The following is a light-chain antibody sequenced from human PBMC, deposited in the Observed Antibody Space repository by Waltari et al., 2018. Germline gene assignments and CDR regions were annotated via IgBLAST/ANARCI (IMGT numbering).Light chain of an antibody. CDR2: SAS. V-gene: IGKV1-39*01. Sequence: DIQLTQSPSSLSASVGARVTITCRASQSLSSYLNWYQQNPGKAPKPLISSASSLQSGVPSRFSGSGSETDFTLTISSLQPEDFATYYCQQSYSTPWTFGQGTKVEIK. CDR1: QSLSSY. CDR3: QQSYSTPWT. J-gene: IGKJ1*01.